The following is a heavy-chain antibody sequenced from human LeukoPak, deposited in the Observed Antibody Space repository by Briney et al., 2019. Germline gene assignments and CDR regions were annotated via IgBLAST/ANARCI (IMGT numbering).Heavy chain of an antibody. CDR2: ISNSGSTI. D-gene: IGHD1-7*01. CDR1: GFTFSDYY. CDR3: ARVTNWNYVFWFDP. V-gene: IGHV3-11*01. Sequence: PGGSLRLSCAASGFTFSDYYMSWIRQAPGKGLEWVSYISNSGSTIYYADSVKGRFTISRDNAKNSLYLQMNSLRAEDTAVYYCARVTNWNYVFWFDPWGQGTLVTVSS. J-gene: IGHJ5*02.